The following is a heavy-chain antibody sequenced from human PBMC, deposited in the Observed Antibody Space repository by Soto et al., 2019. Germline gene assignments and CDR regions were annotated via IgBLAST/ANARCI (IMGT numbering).Heavy chain of an antibody. Sequence: PGGSLRLSCAASGFTFSDHYMDWVRQAPGKGLEWVGRTRNKANSYTTEYAASVKGRFTISRDDSKNSLYLQMNSLTTEDTAVYYCARRSPYYGMDVWGQGTTVTVSS. CDR2: TRNKANSYTT. J-gene: IGHJ6*02. V-gene: IGHV3-72*01. CDR3: ARRSPYYGMDV. CDR1: GFTFSDHY.